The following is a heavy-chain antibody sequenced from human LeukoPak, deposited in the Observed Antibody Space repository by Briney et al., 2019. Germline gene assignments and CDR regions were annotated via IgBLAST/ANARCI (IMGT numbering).Heavy chain of an antibody. D-gene: IGHD1-1*01. V-gene: IGHV3-23*01. CDR3: ANTKGGL. J-gene: IGHJ4*02. CDR1: GFTFSIYT. CDR2: LSGSGDTW. Sequence: GGSLRLSGVASGFTFSIYTMTSFRQDPGKGLEWVSRLSGSGDTWYFADSVRGRFTLSRENSRNTLFLQMDSLRVDDTAVYYCANTKGGLWGQGTLVT.